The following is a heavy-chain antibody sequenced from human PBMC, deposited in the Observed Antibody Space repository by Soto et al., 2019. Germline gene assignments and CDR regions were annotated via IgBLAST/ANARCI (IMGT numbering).Heavy chain of an antibody. V-gene: IGHV3-11*01. CDR3: ARDRNAAGSDY. Sequence: QVQLVESGGGLVKPGGSLRLSCAASGFTFSDFYMSWIRQAPGKGLEWISYISSGSTNIFYADSVKGRFTGSRDNAKNSVYVQMDSLRAEDTAVYYCARDRNAAGSDYWGQGTLVTVSS. CDR2: ISSGSTNI. D-gene: IGHD1-1*01. J-gene: IGHJ4*02. CDR1: GFTFSDFY.